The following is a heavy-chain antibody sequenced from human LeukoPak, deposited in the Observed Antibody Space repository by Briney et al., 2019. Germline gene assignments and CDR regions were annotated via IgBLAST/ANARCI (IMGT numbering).Heavy chain of an antibody. V-gene: IGHV3-23*01. CDR1: GFAFNKYA. CDR2: MSASIGST. CDR3: AKVKIYDSSGYYSHCFDN. D-gene: IGHD3-22*01. Sequence: GGSLRLSCAASGFAFNKYAMGWVRQAPGKGLEWVSVMSASIGSTYYADSVKGRFTISRDNSKGSQYLQMSNLRAEDTAVYCCAKVKIYDSSGYYSHCFDNWGQGTLVTVSS. J-gene: IGHJ4*02.